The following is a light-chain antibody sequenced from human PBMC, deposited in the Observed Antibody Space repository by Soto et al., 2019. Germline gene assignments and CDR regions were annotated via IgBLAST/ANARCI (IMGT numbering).Light chain of an antibody. CDR1: QSVSSSY. J-gene: IGKJ5*01. CDR2: GTS. CDR3: QHYCGSPLVT. Sequence: EIVLTQSPGTLSLSPGERATLSCRASQSVSSSYLAWYQQKPGQAPRLLIYGTSSRATGIPDRFSGSGSGTDFTLTISRLEPEDFAVYFCQHYCGSPLVTFGKGTLLEIK. V-gene: IGKV3-20*01.